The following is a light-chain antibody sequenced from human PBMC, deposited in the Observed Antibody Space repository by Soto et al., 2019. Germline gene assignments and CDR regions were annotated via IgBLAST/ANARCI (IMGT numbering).Light chain of an antibody. Sequence: DIQMTQSPSSLSASVGDRVTITGRASQDFSNFLAWYQQKPGRAPKFXMYDASTLQSGVPSRFSGSGAGTECTRTISSLQPEDVDTYYCQQLYSFPLTFGGGTKVDIK. CDR1: QDFSNF. CDR3: QQLYSFPLT. J-gene: IGKJ4*01. V-gene: IGKV1-9*01. CDR2: DAS.